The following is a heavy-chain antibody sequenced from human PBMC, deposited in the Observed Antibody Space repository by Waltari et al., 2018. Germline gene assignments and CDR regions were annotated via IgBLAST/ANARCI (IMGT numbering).Heavy chain of an antibody. CDR1: GGSISSYY. V-gene: IGHV4-59*01. D-gene: IGHD3-3*01. CDR2: THYSGDT. CDR3: ARATIFGIVIDAFDI. Sequence: QVQLQESGPGLVQPSETLSLTCAVSGGSISSYYWSWIRQPPGKGLEWIGCTHYSGDTNYNPSLKSRVTISLDTSQNQLSLKLSSVTAADTAVYYCARATIFGIVIDAFDIWGQGTMVTVSS. J-gene: IGHJ3*02.